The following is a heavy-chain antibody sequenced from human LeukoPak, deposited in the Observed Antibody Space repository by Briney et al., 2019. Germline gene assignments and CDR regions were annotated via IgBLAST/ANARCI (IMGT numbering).Heavy chain of an antibody. CDR2: INPSGGST. V-gene: IGHV1-46*01. J-gene: IGHJ4*02. Sequence: GASVKVSCKASGGTFSSYAISWVRQAPGQGLEWMGIINPSGGSTGYAQKFQGRLTMTRDTSTSTVYMELSSLRSEDTAVYYCASKDAGSSQFDYWGQGTLVTVSS. D-gene: IGHD2-15*01. CDR1: GGTFSSYA. CDR3: ASKDAGSSQFDY.